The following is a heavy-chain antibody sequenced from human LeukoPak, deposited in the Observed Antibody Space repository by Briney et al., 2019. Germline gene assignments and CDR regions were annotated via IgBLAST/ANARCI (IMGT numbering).Heavy chain of an antibody. D-gene: IGHD6-19*01. CDR1: GFTISNNY. CDR2: IGPSGAKT. Sequence: GGSLRLSCAASGFTISNNYIRWLRQAPGKGLEWAPGIGPSGAKTYYADSVKGRFTISRDNPKNTVYLQMNSLRADDTAVYYCARAVAGPIDYWGQGTLVTVSS. CDR3: ARAVAGPIDY. V-gene: IGHV3-23*01. J-gene: IGHJ4*02.